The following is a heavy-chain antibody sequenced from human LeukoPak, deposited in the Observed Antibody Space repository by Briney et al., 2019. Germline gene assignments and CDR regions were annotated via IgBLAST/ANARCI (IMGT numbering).Heavy chain of an antibody. J-gene: IGHJ4*02. D-gene: IGHD3-16*01. CDR1: GFTFRHYA. CDR3: VRARAGGLDY. V-gene: IGHV3-30*04. Sequence: PGGSLRLSCAASGFTFRHYAVHWVRQAPGRGLEWVAVLSFDGDHKYYAESVKGRFTISKDNSNNTLFLQMDSLRLEDTALYYCVRARAGGLDYWGQGTLVTVS. CDR2: LSFDGDHK.